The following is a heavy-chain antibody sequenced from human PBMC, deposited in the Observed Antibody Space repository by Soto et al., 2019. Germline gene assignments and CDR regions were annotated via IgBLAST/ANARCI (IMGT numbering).Heavy chain of an antibody. D-gene: IGHD3-10*01. Sequence: QITLKESGPTLVKPTQTLTLTCTFSGFSLSTSGVGVGWIRQPPGKALEWLGFIYWDDDKQYSPSRKRRVTIPKDTSKNQEVLTVTNMDPVDTATYYSELRNYSRLFDYWGQGTLVTVSS. CDR1: GFSLSTSGVG. CDR3: ELRNYSRLFDY. J-gene: IGHJ4*02. V-gene: IGHV2-5*02. CDR2: IYWDDDK.